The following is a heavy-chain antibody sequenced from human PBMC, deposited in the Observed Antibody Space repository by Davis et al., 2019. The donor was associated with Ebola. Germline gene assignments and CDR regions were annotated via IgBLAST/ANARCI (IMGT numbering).Heavy chain of an antibody. J-gene: IGHJ6*02. CDR2: ISSSGSTI. V-gene: IGHV3-48*03. CDR3: ARDGRSVTTLVIYYYYYGMDV. CDR1: GFTFSSYE. D-gene: IGHD4-23*01. Sequence: GESLKISCAASGFTFSSYEMNWVRQAPGKGLEWVSYISSSGSTIYYADSVKGRFTISRDNAKNSLYLQMNSLRAEDTAVYYCARDGRSVTTLVIYYYYYGMDVWGQGTTVTVSS.